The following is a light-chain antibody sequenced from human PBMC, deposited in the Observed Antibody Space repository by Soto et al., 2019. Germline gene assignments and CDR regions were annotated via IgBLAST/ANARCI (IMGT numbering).Light chain of an antibody. CDR1: QSVSSSH. Sequence: EILLTQSPGTLSLSPGERATLSCRASQSVSSSHLAWYQQKPGQAPRLLIHGASNRATGIPDRFSGSGSGPDFTLTITRLEPADFAVYYSQQYGTSPLTFGGGTKVEIK. CDR2: GAS. CDR3: QQYGTSPLT. V-gene: IGKV3-20*01. J-gene: IGKJ4*01.